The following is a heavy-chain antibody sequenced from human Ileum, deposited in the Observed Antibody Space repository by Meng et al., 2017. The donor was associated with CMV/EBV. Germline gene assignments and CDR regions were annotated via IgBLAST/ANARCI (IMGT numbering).Heavy chain of an antibody. J-gene: IGHJ4*02. CDR3: ARSPPVWSTSSGGFDS. CDR2: IYNSGNT. D-gene: IGHD6-6*01. V-gene: IGHV4-31*03. CDR1: GGSVSGGYF. Sequence: LRLSCTVSGGSVSGGYFWSWIHQHQGKGLEWIGYIYNSGNTNYNPSLKSRVTISVDTSKNQFSLNLLSVTAADTAVYFCARSPPVWSTSSGGFDSWGQGTLVTVSS.